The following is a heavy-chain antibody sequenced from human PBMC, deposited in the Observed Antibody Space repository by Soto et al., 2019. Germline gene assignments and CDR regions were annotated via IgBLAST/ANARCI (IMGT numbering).Heavy chain of an antibody. CDR1: GFNFGVFG. V-gene: IGHV3-30*03. Sequence: LRLSCAASGFNFGVFGMHWVRQAPGKGLEWLSVLSYEGSEEYYADSVRGRFTISRDNSKNTLFLQMDSLRVDDTGVYYCALTRRSSLLEVAGPGFEYWGQGTLVTVSS. CDR2: LSYEGSEE. J-gene: IGHJ4*02. CDR3: ALTRRSSLLEVAGPGFEY. D-gene: IGHD6-19*01.